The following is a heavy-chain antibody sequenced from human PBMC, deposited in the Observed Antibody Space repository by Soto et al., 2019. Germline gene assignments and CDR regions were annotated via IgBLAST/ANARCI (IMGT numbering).Heavy chain of an antibody. Sequence: SETLSLTCTVSGGSISSYYWSWIRQPAGKGLEWVGRIYTSGSTNYNPSLKSRVTMSVDTSKNQFSLKLSSVTAADTAVYYCARDWGYYGSGSSTYYYYGMDVWGQGSTVTVSS. CDR1: GGSISSYY. J-gene: IGHJ6*02. CDR3: ARDWGYYGSGSSTYYYYGMDV. CDR2: IYTSGST. V-gene: IGHV4-4*07. D-gene: IGHD3-10*01.